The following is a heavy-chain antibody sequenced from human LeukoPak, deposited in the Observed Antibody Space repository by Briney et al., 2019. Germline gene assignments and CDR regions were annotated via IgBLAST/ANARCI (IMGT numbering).Heavy chain of an antibody. CDR1: DFTVRSNY. J-gene: IGHJ5*02. CDR2: IYSGGST. V-gene: IGHV3-53*01. Sequence: GGSVSLSCAASDFTVRSNYMRWVRQAPGKGLAGVSVIYSGGSTYYAEPVKDRFTLSRDNSKNAPFLQMASLSDEDTAVYHCARAGSRYSYGGYGSWGQGTLVTVSS. CDR3: ARAGSRYSYGGYGS. D-gene: IGHD5-18*01.